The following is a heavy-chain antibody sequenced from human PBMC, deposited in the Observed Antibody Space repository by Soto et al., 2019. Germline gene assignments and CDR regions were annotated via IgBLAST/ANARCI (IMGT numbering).Heavy chain of an antibody. Sequence: GSLRLSCAASGFTFSSYAMSWVRQAPGKGLEWVSAISGSGGSTYYADSVKGRFTISRDNSKNTLYLQMNSLRAEDTAVYYCAKDQGYYDSSGLYYYYYGMDVWGQGTTVTVSS. CDR3: AKDQGYYDSSGLYYYYYGMDV. V-gene: IGHV3-23*01. J-gene: IGHJ6*02. CDR2: ISGSGGST. CDR1: GFTFSSYA. D-gene: IGHD3-22*01.